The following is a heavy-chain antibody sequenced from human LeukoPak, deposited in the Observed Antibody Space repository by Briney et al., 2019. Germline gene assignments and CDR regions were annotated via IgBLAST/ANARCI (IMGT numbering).Heavy chain of an antibody. J-gene: IGHJ4*02. D-gene: IGHD3-9*01. Sequence: ASVKVSCKASVYTFTGYYMHWVRQAPGQGLEWMGWINPNSGGTNYAQKFQGRVTMTRDTSISTAYMELSRLRSDDTAVYYCAGVSTYYDILTGYSTFDYWGQGTLVTVSS. CDR2: INPNSGGT. V-gene: IGHV1-2*02. CDR3: AGVSTYYDILTGYSTFDY. CDR1: VYTFTGYY.